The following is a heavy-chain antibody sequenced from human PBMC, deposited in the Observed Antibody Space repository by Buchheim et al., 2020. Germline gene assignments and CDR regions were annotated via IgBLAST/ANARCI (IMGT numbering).Heavy chain of an antibody. J-gene: IGHJ4*02. D-gene: IGHD3-3*01. CDR2: ISSDGTTI. Sequence: EVQLMESGGGLVQSGGSLRLSCAASGFAFSSFEMIWVRQAPGKGLEWVSYISSDGTTIYYADSVKGRFAISRDNTRNSLTLQMNSLRAEDTGVYYCARVLEAGLRTGVDSWGQGTL. CDR3: ARVLEAGLRTGVDS. CDR1: GFAFSSFE. V-gene: IGHV3-48*03.